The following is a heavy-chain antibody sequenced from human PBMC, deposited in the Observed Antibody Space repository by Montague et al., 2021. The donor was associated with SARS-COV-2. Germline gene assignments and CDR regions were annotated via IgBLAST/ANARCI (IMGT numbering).Heavy chain of an antibody. CDR1: GGSISRGYYY. J-gene: IGHJ4*02. D-gene: IGHD5-18*01. V-gene: IGHV4-61*02. CDR2: IYRSGXP. Sequence: TLSLTCTVSGGSISRGYYYWSWIRLPSRKGLEWIGRIYRSGXPXYXXXXEXRVVLSVDTSRNQFSMKITSVTAADTAMYYCARGVDTGVVTVTGGFDSWGQGTLVIVSS. CDR3: ARGVDTGVVTVTGGFDS.